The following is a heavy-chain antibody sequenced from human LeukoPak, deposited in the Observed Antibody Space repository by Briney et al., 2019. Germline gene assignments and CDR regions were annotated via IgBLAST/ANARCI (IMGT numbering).Heavy chain of an antibody. CDR3: ARGRFAATTAYYYYGMDV. D-gene: IGHD1-7*01. V-gene: IGHV4-34*01. CDR2: INHSGST. Sequence: SETLSLTCAVSGGSISSGGYSWSWIRQPPGKGLEWIGEINHSGSTNYNPSLKSRVTISVDTSKNQFSLKLSSVTAADTAVYYCARGRFAATTAYYYYGMDVWGQGTTVTVSS. J-gene: IGHJ6*02. CDR1: GGSISSGGYS.